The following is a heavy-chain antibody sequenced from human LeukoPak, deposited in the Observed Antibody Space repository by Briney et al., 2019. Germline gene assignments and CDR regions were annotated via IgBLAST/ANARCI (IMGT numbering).Heavy chain of an antibody. CDR3: ARDYLAGGYYYYMDV. D-gene: IGHD3-16*01. CDR2: ISAYNGNT. V-gene: IGHV1-18*01. J-gene: IGHJ6*03. Sequence: ASVKVSCKASGYTFTSYGISWVRQAPGQGLEWMGWISAYNGNTNYAQKLQGRVTMTTDTSTSTAYMELRSLRSDDTAVYYCARDYLAGGYYYYMDVWGKGTTVIVSS. CDR1: GYTFTSYG.